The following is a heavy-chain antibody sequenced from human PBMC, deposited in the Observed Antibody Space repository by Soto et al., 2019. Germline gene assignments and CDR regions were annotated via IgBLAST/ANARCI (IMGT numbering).Heavy chain of an antibody. V-gene: IGHV3-48*02. CDR1: GFTFSSYS. J-gene: IGHJ4*02. D-gene: IGHD6-13*01. CDR3: ARDCLRAWGSGSHAGTCSDY. Sequence: GGSLRLSCAASGFTFSSYSMNWVRQAPGKGLEWVSYISSSSSTIYYADSVKGRFTISRDNAKNSLYLQMNSLRDEDTAVYYYARDCLRAWGSGSHAGTCSDYWGKGTLVTLYS. CDR2: ISSSSSTI.